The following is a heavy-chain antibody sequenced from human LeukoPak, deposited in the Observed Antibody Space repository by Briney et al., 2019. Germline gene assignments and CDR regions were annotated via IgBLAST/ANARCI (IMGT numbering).Heavy chain of an antibody. D-gene: IGHD6-19*01. V-gene: IGHV1-46*01. J-gene: IGHJ4*02. CDR3: ARDQGYSSGWYGY. CDR1: GYTFTSYY. CDR2: INPSGGST. Sequence: ASVKVSCKASGYTFTSYYMHWVRQAPGQGLEWMGIINPSGGSTRYAQKFQGRVTMTRDTSISTAYMELSRLRSDDTAVYYCARDQGYSSGWYGYWGQGTLVTVSS.